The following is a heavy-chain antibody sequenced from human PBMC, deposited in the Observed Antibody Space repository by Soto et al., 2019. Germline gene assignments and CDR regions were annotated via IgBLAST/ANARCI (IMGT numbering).Heavy chain of an antibody. Sequence: SETLSLTCTVSGGSFKSGSYSWSWIRQPPGKGLEWIGYVYHTGRTSYNPSLKSRVSISMDTPKNQFSLNLDSVTAADTAVYFCARDFAYFDSWGQGTLATVSS. J-gene: IGHJ4*02. D-gene: IGHD3-3*01. CDR1: GGSFKSGSYS. V-gene: IGHV4-61*01. CDR3: ARDFAYFDS. CDR2: VYHTGRT.